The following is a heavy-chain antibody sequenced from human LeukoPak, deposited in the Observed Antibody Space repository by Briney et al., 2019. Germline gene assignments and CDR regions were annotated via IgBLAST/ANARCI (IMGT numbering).Heavy chain of an antibody. D-gene: IGHD6-19*01. V-gene: IGHV3-9*01. Sequence: GRSLRLSCAAPGFTFDDYAMHWVRQAPGKGLEWVSGISWNSGSIGYADSVKGRFTISRDNAKNSLYLQMNSLRAEDTALYYCAKDKLRGIAVSSFDYWGQGTLVTVSS. J-gene: IGHJ4*02. CDR1: GFTFDDYA. CDR2: ISWNSGSI. CDR3: AKDKLRGIAVSSFDY.